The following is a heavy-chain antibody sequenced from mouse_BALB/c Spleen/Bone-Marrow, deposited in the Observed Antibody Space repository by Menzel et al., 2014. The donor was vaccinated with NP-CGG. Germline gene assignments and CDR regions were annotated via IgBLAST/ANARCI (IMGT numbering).Heavy chain of an antibody. CDR2: IWAGGST. Sequence: VKLVESGPGLVAPSQSLSITCTVSGFSLTSYGVHWVRQPPGKGLEWLGVIWAGGSTNYNSALMSRLSISKDNSKSQFFLKMTSLKADHTALYYCARAAYRYDVTWFAYWGQGTLVTVSA. CDR3: ARAAYRYDVTWFAY. CDR1: GFSLTSYG. D-gene: IGHD2-14*01. J-gene: IGHJ3*01. V-gene: IGHV2-9*02.